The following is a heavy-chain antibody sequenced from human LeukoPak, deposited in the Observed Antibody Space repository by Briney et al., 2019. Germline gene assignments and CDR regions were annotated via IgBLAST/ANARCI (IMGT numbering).Heavy chain of an antibody. V-gene: IGHV4-31*11. J-gene: IGHJ2*01. CDR1: GGSFSGYY. CDR3: ARDQGGTTVTDWYFDL. D-gene: IGHD4-17*01. Sequence: PSETLSLTCAVYGGSFSGYYWSWIRQHPGKGLEWTGYIYYSGSTYYNPSLKSRVTISVDTSKNQFSLKLSSVTAADTAVYYCARDQGGTTVTDWYFDLWGRGTLVTVSS. CDR2: IYYSGST.